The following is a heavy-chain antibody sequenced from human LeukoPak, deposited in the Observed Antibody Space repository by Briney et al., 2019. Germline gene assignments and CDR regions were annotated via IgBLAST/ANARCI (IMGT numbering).Heavy chain of an antibody. V-gene: IGHV4-39*01. CDR3: VCLLAAAGSGTFDY. Sequence: PSETLSLTCTVSGGSISSSSYYWGWIRQPPGKGLEWIGSIYYSGSTYYNPSLKSRVTISVDTSKNRFSLKLSSVTAADTAVYYCVCLLAAAGSGTFDYWGQGTLVTVSS. D-gene: IGHD6-13*01. J-gene: IGHJ4*02. CDR1: GGSISSSSYY. CDR2: IYYSGST.